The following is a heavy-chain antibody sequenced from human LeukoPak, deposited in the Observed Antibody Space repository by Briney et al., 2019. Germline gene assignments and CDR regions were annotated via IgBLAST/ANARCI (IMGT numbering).Heavy chain of an antibody. D-gene: IGHD4-17*01. J-gene: IGHJ6*02. Sequence: SETLSLTCTVSGGSISSYYWSWVRQPPGKGLEWIGYIYYSGSTNYNPSLKSRVTISVDTSKNQFSLKLSSVTAADTAVYYCASYDSSYYYGMDVWGQGTTVTVSS. V-gene: IGHV4-59*12. CDR3: ASYDSSYYYGMDV. CDR1: GGSISSYY. CDR2: IYYSGST.